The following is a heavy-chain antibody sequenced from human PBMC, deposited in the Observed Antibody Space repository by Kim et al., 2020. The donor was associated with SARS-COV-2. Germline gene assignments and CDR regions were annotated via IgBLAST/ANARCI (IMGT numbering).Heavy chain of an antibody. CDR1: GFTFDDYA. J-gene: IGHJ2*01. V-gene: IGHV3-9*01. Sequence: GGSLRLSCAASGFTFDDYAMHWVRQAPGKGLEWVSGISWNSGSIGYADSVKGRFTISRDNAKNSLYLQMNSLRAEDTALYYCAKGYSYDYWYFDLWGRGTLVTVSS. CDR2: ISWNSGSI. CDR3: AKGYSYDYWYFDL. D-gene: IGHD5-18*01.